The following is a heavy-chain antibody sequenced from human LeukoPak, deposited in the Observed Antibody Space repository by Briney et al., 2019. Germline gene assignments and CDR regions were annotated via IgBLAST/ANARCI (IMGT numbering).Heavy chain of an antibody. V-gene: IGHV3-7*01. Sequence: GGSLRLSCAASGFTFSTYWMSWVRQAPGKGLEWVANIKQDGSTKYYVDSVKGRFTISRDNAKNSLYLQMNSLRAEDTAVYYCARLQYSFLYGSGSYGVDYWGQGTLVTVSS. CDR2: IKQDGSTK. CDR1: GFTFSTYW. J-gene: IGHJ4*02. CDR3: ARLQYSFLYGSGSYGVDY. D-gene: IGHD3-10*01.